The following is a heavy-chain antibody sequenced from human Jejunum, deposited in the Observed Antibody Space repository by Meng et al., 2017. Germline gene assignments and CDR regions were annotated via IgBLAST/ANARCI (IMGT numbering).Heavy chain of an antibody. V-gene: IGHV3-21*01. CDR1: ESTFSSYS. CDR3: AREQGSAYAGPMGGYYGMDV. D-gene: IGHD1-26*01. CDR2: ITSSSTYK. J-gene: IGHJ6*02. Sequence: GASLKISCAASESTFSSYSMNWVRQAPGKGLERVSSITSSSTYKYYADSVKGRFTISRDNAKNSLYLQMNSRGAEDTDVYYCAREQGSAYAGPMGGYYGMDVWGQGTTVTVSS.